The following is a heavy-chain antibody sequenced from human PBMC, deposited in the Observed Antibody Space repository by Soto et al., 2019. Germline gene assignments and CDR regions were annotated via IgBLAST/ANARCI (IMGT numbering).Heavy chain of an antibody. CDR3: ARTSLGEAPTLDL. J-gene: IGHJ5*02. D-gene: IGHD3-10*01. CDR1: GNTFNSHF. CDR2: INPDGTTV. Sequence: QVQLVQSGVEVKKPGASVQVSCMASGNTFNSHFMHWVRQAPGQGLEWMGMINPDGTTVTFAQKFQGRVAMSRDTFTSTVFLDLGSLTSGDTGVYYCARTSLGEAPTLDLWGQGTLVSVSS. V-gene: IGHV1-46*02.